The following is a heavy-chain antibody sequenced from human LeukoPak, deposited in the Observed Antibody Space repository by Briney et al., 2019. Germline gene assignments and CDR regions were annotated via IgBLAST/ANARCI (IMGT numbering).Heavy chain of an antibody. J-gene: IGHJ6*02. D-gene: IGHD3-10*01. V-gene: IGHV3-23*01. CDR2: ISDTSTNT. Sequence: GGSLRLSCAAPGFTFSNYALSWGRQAPGKGLEWVSTISDTSTNTYYADSVTGRFTISRDNSMTTLYLQMNSLRAEDTAIYLCAKVPYPDYGSWRPPFMDVWGQGTTVAVSS. CDR1: GFTFSNYA. CDR3: AKVPYPDYGSWRPPFMDV.